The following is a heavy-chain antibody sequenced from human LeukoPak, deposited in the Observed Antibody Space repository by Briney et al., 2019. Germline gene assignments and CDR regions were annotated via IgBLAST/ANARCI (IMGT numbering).Heavy chain of an antibody. CDR3: AKVRDSSGWHLDY. CDR1: GFTFSNYG. CDR2: IRYDGNNK. J-gene: IGHJ4*02. D-gene: IGHD6-19*01. Sequence: GGSLRLSCGESGFTFSNYGMLWVRQAPGKGLEWVAFIRYDGNNKLYADSMKGRFTISRDNSKNTQYLQMNSLRAEDTAVYYCAKVRDSSGWHLDYWGQGALVTVSS. V-gene: IGHV3-30*02.